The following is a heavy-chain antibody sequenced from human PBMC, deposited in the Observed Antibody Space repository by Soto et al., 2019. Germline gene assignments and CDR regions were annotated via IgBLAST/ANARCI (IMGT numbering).Heavy chain of an antibody. CDR3: AREAYGDYYFDY. Sequence: QLQLQESGPGLVKPSETLSLTCTVSGGSISSSSYYWGWIRQPPGKGLEWIGSIYYSGSTYYNPSLKSRVTISVDTSNNQFSLKLSSVTAADTAVYYCAREAYGDYYFDYWGQGTLVTVSS. CDR1: GGSISSSSYY. J-gene: IGHJ4*02. D-gene: IGHD4-17*01. V-gene: IGHV4-39*01. CDR2: IYYSGST.